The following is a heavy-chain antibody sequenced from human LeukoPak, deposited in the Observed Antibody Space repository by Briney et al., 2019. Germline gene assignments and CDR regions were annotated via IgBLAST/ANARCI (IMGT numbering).Heavy chain of an antibody. Sequence: SETLSPTFDDHGGSFSGYYWSWIRQPPGKGLEWIGEINHSGSTNYNPSLKSRFTISVDTAKNQYSLKLSSVTAAETAVDYCARRRTMVRGVIDYWGQGTLVTVSS. J-gene: IGHJ4*02. CDR3: ARRRTMVRGVIDY. CDR2: INHSGST. CDR1: GGSFSGYY. V-gene: IGHV4-34*01. D-gene: IGHD3-10*01.